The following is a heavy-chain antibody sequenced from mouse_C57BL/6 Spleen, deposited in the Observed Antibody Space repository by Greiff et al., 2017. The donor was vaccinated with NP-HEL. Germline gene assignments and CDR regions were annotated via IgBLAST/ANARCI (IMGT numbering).Heavy chain of an antibody. CDR1: GYTFTSYW. CDR3: ARDYLGRSCDY. CDR2: IYPGSGST. Sequence: QVQLQQSGAELVKPGASVKMSCKASGYTFTSYWITWVKQRPGQGLEWIGDIYPGSGSTNYNEKFKSKATLTVDTSSSTAYRQLSSLTSEDSAVYYWARDYLGRSCDYWGQGTTLTVSA. V-gene: IGHV1-55*01. J-gene: IGHJ2*01. D-gene: IGHD4-1*01.